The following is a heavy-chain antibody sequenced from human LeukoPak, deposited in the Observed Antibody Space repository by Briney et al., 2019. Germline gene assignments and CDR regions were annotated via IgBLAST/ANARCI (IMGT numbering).Heavy chain of an antibody. CDR3: PRQSSGDYRFDY. CDR2: IFYNGNT. J-gene: IGHJ4*02. CDR1: GVSTSLDY. D-gene: IGHD4-17*01. Sequence: SETLSLTGTGSGVSTSLDYLSWIRQPPGKGLEWIGYIFYNGNTDYNPSLRSRVTITVGTSKNQFSLKLTSVTAADTAWYYCPRQSSGDYRFDYWGQGTLVTVSS. V-gene: IGHV4-59*08.